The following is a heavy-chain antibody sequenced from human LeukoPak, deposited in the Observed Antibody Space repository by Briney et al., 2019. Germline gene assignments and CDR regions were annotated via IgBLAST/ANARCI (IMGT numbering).Heavy chain of an antibody. J-gene: IGHJ4*02. V-gene: IGHV3-9*01. CDR1: GFTFHDYA. CDR3: AKDSEQWLALDY. Sequence: SGRSLRLSCAASGFTFHDYAMHWAPKFPGKALNWASGISSNSNMILYADSVRGRFTISRDNAKNSLYLQMNSLRGEDTALYYCAKDSEQWLALDYWGQGTLVTVSS. D-gene: IGHD6-19*01. CDR2: ISSNSNMI.